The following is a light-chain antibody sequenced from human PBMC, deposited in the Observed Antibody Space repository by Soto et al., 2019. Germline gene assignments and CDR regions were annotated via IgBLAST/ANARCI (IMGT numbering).Light chain of an antibody. CDR1: SSDLGDYNY. CDR3: TSYTTTGTYV. CDR2: DVS. Sequence: QSALTQPASVSGSPGQSITISCTGASSDLGDYNYVSWYQQHPGKAPKLMIYDVSSRPSGVSDRFSGSKSGNTASLTISGLQAEDEAEYYCTSYTTTGTYVFATGTKVTVL. V-gene: IGLV2-14*03. J-gene: IGLJ1*01.